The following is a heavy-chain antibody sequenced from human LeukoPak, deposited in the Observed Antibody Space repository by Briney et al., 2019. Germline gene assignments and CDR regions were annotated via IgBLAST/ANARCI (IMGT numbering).Heavy chain of an antibody. D-gene: IGHD3-10*01. CDR3: ARLTTMVRGLTPHFDY. Sequence: SETLSLTCTVSGGSISSYYWSWIRQPPGKGLEWIGYIYYSGSTNYNPSLKSRVTISVDTSKNQFSLKLSSVTAAGTAVYYCARLTTMVRGLTPHFDYWGQGTLVTVSS. V-gene: IGHV4-59*08. CDR1: GGSISSYY. J-gene: IGHJ4*02. CDR2: IYYSGST.